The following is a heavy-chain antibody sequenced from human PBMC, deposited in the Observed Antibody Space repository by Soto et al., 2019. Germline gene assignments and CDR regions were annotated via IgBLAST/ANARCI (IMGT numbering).Heavy chain of an antibody. CDR3: ARDGTLYDSNGYYYVY. J-gene: IGHJ4*02. CDR2: IIPMFGKA. Sequence: QVQLVQSGAEVKKPGSSVKVSCKASGGTFSRFAISWVRQAPGQGLEWMGGIIPMFGKANYAQKFQGRVTIPADESTSTGYMELRSLTSEDTAVYYCARDGTLYDSNGYYYVYWGQGTLVTVSS. V-gene: IGHV1-69*01. CDR1: GGTFSRFA. D-gene: IGHD3-22*01.